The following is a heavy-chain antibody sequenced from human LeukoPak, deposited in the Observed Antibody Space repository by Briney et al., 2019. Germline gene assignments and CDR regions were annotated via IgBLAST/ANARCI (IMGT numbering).Heavy chain of an antibody. V-gene: IGHV3-43*02. CDR1: GFTFDDYA. D-gene: IGHD3-10*01. Sequence: PGGSLRLSCAASGFTFDDYAMHWVRQAPGKGLEWVSLISGDGGSTYYADSVKGRFTISRDNSKNSLYLQMNSLTTEDTALYYCAKSGSVTLVRGVSYYHYGMDVWGQGTTVTVSS. J-gene: IGHJ6*02. CDR3: AKSGSVTLVRGVSYYHYGMDV. CDR2: ISGDGGST.